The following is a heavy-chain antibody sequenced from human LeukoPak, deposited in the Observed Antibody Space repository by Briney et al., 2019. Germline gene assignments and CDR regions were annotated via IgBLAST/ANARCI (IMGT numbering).Heavy chain of an antibody. CDR3: ARHSYDFWSGYDYNYFDY. Sequence: GSLRLSCAGSGFTFSSYAMSWIRQPPGKGLEWIGSFYYSGSTYYNPSLKSRLTISVDTSKNQFSLKLSSVTAADTSVYYCARHSYDFWSGYDYNYFDYWGQGTLVTVSS. D-gene: IGHD3-3*01. CDR2: FYYSGST. J-gene: IGHJ4*02. CDR1: GFTFSSYA. V-gene: IGHV4-39*01.